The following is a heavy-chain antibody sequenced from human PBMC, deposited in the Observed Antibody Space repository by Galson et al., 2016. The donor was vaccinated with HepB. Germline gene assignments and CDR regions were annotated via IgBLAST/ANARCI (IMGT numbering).Heavy chain of an antibody. J-gene: IGHJ6*04. V-gene: IGHV4-59*01. CDR3: AGATNSYYYGMDV. CDR2: IYYSGST. CDR1: GGSISSYY. Sequence: SETLSLTCTVSGGSISSYYWSWIRQPPGKGLEWIGYIYYSGSTNYNPSLKSRVTISVDTSKNQFSLKLSSVTAADTAVYYCAGATNSYYYGMDVWGKGTTVTVSS.